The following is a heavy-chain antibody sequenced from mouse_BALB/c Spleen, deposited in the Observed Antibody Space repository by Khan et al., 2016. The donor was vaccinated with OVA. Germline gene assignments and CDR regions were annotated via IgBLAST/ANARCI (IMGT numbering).Heavy chain of an antibody. CDR1: GYTFTNYG. Sequence: QIQLVQSGPELKKPGETVKISCKASGYTFTNYGMNWVKQAPGKGLKWMGWINTYTGEPTYADDFKGRFAFSLETSANTAYLQINNLKNEDTATYFCASSASYWFFDVWGTGTTVTVPS. CDR2: INTYTGEP. CDR3: ASSASYWFFDV. D-gene: IGHD6-1*01. V-gene: IGHV9-3-1*01. J-gene: IGHJ1*03.